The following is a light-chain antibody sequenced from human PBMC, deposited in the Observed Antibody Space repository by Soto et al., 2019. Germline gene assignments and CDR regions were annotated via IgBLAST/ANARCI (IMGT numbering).Light chain of an antibody. CDR2: EVN. Sequence: QSALTQPPSASGSPGQSVTISCTGTSSDIGGYNFVSWYQQHPGKAPKLIIYEVNKRPSGVPDRFSGSKSGNTASLTVSGLLADDEGDYYCSSYAGTNNFGVFGGGTKLTVL. V-gene: IGLV2-8*01. J-gene: IGLJ3*02. CDR3: SSYAGTNNFGV. CDR1: SSDIGGYNF.